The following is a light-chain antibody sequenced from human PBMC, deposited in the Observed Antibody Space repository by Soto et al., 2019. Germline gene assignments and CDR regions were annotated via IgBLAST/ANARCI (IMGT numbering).Light chain of an antibody. Sequence: EIVLTQSPGTLSLSPGERATLSCRASESVSGGSLAWYQQRPGQAPRLLIYASSSRATGIPDRFSGSGSGTDFTLTITRLEPEDFAVYYCQQYVISPRTFGQGTKV. CDR3: QQYVISPRT. V-gene: IGKV3-20*01. CDR2: ASS. J-gene: IGKJ1*01. CDR1: ESVSGGS.